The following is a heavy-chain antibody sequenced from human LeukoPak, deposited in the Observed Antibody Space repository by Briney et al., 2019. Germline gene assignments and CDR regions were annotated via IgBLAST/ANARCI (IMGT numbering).Heavy chain of an antibody. J-gene: IGHJ4*02. CDR1: GGSISSGGYS. V-gene: IGHV4-30-2*01. CDR3: ASLKDGYSTFDY. CDR2: IYHSGST. Sequence: PSETLSLTCAVSGGSISSGGYSWSWIRQPPGKGLEWIGYIYHSGSTYYNPSLKSQVTISVDRSKNQFSLKLSSVTAADTAVYYCASLKDGYSTFDYWGQGTLVTVSS. D-gene: IGHD5-24*01.